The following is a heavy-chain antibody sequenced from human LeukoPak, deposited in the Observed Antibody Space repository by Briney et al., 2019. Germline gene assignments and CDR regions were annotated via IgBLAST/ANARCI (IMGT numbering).Heavy chain of an antibody. CDR2: ISGSGGST. Sequence: GGSLRLSCDASGFSFSNYAMSWVRQAPGKGLEWVSAISGSGGSTYYADSVKGRFTISRDNSKNTLYLQMNSLRAEDAAVYFCAKAPVTSCRGAYCYPFDSWGQGTLVTVSS. CDR1: GFSFSNYA. CDR3: AKAPVTSCRGAYCYPFDS. D-gene: IGHD2-21*01. V-gene: IGHV3-23*01. J-gene: IGHJ4*02.